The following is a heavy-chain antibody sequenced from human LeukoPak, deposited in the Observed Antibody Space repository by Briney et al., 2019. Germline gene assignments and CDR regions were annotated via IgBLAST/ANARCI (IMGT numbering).Heavy chain of an antibody. CDR1: GYTFTSYG. V-gene: IGHV1-2*02. CDR3: ARDVRSGSYP. J-gene: IGHJ5*02. Sequence: GASVKVSCKASGYTFTSYGISWVRQAPGQGLEWMGWINPNSGGTNYAQKFQGRVTMTGDTSISTAYMELSRLRSDDTAVYYCARDVRSGSYPWGQGTLVTVSS. CDR2: INPNSGGT. D-gene: IGHD1-26*01.